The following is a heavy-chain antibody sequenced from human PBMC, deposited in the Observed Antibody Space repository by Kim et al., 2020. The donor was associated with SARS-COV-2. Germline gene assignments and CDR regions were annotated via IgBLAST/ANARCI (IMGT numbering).Heavy chain of an antibody. V-gene: IGHV3-7*01. J-gene: IGHJ2*01. Sequence: VDSVKGRVTIYRDNAKNSLYLQMNSLRAEETAVYYCARGRGWNSDWYFDLWGRGTLVTVSS. D-gene: IGHD1-7*01. CDR3: ARGRGWNSDWYFDL.